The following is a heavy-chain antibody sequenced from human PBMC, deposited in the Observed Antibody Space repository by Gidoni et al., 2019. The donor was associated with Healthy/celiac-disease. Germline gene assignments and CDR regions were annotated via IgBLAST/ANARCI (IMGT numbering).Heavy chain of an antibody. D-gene: IGHD3-16*01. CDR2: RSKWYN. V-gene: IGHV6-1*01. J-gene: IGHJ3*02. Sequence: RSKWYNDYAVSVKSRITINPDTSKNQFSLQLNSVTPEDTAVYYCARGWGWHRTNAFDIWGQGTMVTVSS. CDR3: ARGWGWHRTNAFDI.